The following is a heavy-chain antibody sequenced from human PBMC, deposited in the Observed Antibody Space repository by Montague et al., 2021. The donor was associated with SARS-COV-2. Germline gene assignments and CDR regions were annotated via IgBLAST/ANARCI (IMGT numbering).Heavy chain of an antibody. CDR1: GGSISSYY. Sequence: SETLSLTCTVSGGSISSYYWSWIRQPPGKGLECIGYIYNSGSTNYNPSLKSRVTISVDTSKNQFSLKLSSVTTADTAVYYCARVFPRWLQFDPYFDYWGQGTLVTVSS. J-gene: IGHJ4*02. CDR2: IYNSGST. V-gene: IGHV4-59*01. D-gene: IGHD5-24*01. CDR3: ARVFPRWLQFDPYFDY.